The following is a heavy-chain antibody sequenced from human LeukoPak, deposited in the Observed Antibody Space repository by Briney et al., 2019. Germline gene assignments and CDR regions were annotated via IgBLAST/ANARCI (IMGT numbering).Heavy chain of an antibody. CDR1: GFTFSSYG. CDR3: AKDGPSYSSGWYGGLGWFDP. J-gene: IGHJ5*02. V-gene: IGHV3-30*18. Sequence: GSLRLSCAASGFTFSSYGMHWVRQAPGKGLEWVAVISYDGSNKYYADSVKGRFTISRDNSKNTLYLQMNSLRAEDTAVYYCAKDGPSYSSGWYGGLGWFDPWGQGTLVTVSS. D-gene: IGHD6-19*01. CDR2: ISYDGSNK.